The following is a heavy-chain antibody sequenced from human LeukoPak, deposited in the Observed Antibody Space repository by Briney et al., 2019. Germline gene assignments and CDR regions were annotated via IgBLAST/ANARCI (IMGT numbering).Heavy chain of an antibody. J-gene: IGHJ1*01. CDR1: GFTFSSYA. V-gene: IGHV3-23*01. CDR2: ISGSGGST. Sequence: GGSLRLSCAASGFTFSSYAMSWVRQAPGKGLEWVSAISGSGGSTYYADSVKGRFTNSRDNSKNTLYLQMNSLRAEDTAVYYCAKDVYYDSSGYYFEYFQHWGQGTLVTVSS. CDR3: AKDVYYDSSGYYFEYFQH. D-gene: IGHD3-22*01.